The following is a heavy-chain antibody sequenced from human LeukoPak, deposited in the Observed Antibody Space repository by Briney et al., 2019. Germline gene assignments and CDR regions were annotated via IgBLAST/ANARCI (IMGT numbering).Heavy chain of an antibody. CDR2: INSDGSNT. V-gene: IGHV3-74*01. Sequence: PGGSLRLSCAASGFTFSSYWMHWVRQAPGKGLVWVSRINSDGSNTIYADSVKARFTISRDNAKNTLYLQMNSLRAEDTAVYYCLRYSSSSGNRSPFDYWGQGTLVTVSS. J-gene: IGHJ4*02. D-gene: IGHD6-13*01. CDR3: LRYSSSSGNRSPFDY. CDR1: GFTFSSYW.